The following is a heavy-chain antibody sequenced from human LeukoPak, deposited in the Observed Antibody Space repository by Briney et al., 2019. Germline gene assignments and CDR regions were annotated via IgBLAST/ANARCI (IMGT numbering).Heavy chain of an antibody. J-gene: IGHJ4*02. CDR1: GYTFTGYY. D-gene: IGHD3-10*01. V-gene: IGHV1-2*02. Sequence: ASVKVSCKASGYTFTGYYMHWVRQAPGQGLEWMGWINPNSGGTNYAQKFQGRVTMTRDTSISTAYMELSRLRSDDTAVYYCARVYYYGSGSPDYWGQGTLVTVPS. CDR3: ARVYYYGSGSPDY. CDR2: INPNSGGT.